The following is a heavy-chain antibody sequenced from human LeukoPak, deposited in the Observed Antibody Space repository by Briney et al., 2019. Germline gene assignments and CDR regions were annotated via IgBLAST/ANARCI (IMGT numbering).Heavy chain of an antibody. D-gene: IGHD1-14*01. CDR3: ATETVGRHYDY. CDR2: IGPTGTDR. CDR1: GFTFSSCG. J-gene: IGHJ4*02. V-gene: IGHV3-21*01. Sequence: PGGSLRLSCAASGFTFSSCGFNWVRQAPGKGLEWVSSIGPTGTDRYYADSVRGRFTISRDNAKNSMYLQMDSLRDEDTAVYYCATETVGRHYDYWGQGTLLTVSS.